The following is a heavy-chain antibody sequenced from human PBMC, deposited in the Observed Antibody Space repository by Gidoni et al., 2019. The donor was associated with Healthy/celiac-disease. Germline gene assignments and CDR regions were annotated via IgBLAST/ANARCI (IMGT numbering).Heavy chain of an antibody. CDR1: GGSFSGYY. Sequence: QVQLQQWGAGLLKPSEPLSLTCAVYGGSFSGYYWSWIRQPPGKGLEWIGEINHSGSTNYNPSLKSRVTISVDTAKNQFSLKLSSVTAADTAVYYCARGRVRFWSGDYTAFDPWGQGTLVTVSS. CDR3: ARGRVRFWSGDYTAFDP. D-gene: IGHD3-3*01. J-gene: IGHJ5*02. V-gene: IGHV4-34*01. CDR2: INHSGST.